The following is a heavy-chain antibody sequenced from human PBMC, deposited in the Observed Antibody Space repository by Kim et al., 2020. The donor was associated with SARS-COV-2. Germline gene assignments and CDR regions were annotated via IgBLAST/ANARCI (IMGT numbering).Heavy chain of an antibody. D-gene: IGHD4-17*01. CDR3: ARGAYGDVSFDY. J-gene: IGHJ4*02. V-gene: IGHV1-18*01. Sequence: RYGQKVQGRVIMTTDTSTNTAYMELWSLRSDDTAMYYCARGAYGDVSFDYWGQGTLVTVSS.